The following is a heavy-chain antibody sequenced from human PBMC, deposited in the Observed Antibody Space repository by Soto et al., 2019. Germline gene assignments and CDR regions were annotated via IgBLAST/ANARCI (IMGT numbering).Heavy chain of an antibody. J-gene: IGHJ4*02. CDR2: ITGSGNTI. Sequence: EVQLVESGGGLVQPGGSLRLSCAASGFTFSSYEMNWVRQAPGKGLEWVSYITGSGNTIYYADSVKGRFTISRDNAKHSMYLQMNSLRAEDTAVYYCARGGSYFDYWGQGTLVTVSS. CDR1: GFTFSSYE. V-gene: IGHV3-48*03. D-gene: IGHD1-26*01. CDR3: ARGGSYFDY.